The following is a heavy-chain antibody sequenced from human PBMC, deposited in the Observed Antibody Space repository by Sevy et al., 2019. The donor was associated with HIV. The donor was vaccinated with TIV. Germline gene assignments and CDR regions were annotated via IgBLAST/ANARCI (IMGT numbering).Heavy chain of an antibody. V-gene: IGHV3-72*01. Sequence: GGSLRLSCAASGFTFSDHYMEWVRQAPGKGLEWVGRTRNKADSYTTEYAASVRGRFTISRDDSKNSLYLQMNSLKTEDTAVYYCATHAGIAAAGRVFDYWGQGTLITVSS. CDR2: TRNKADSYTT. CDR3: ATHAGIAAAGRVFDY. J-gene: IGHJ4*02. D-gene: IGHD6-13*01. CDR1: GFTFSDHY.